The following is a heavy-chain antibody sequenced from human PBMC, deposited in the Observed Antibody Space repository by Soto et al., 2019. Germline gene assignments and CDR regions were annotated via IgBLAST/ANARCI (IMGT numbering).Heavy chain of an antibody. CDR2: INPNGGGT. CDR3: ARLLSRQLVGKFGWFDP. CDR1: GYTFTAYY. D-gene: IGHD6-6*01. Sequence: ASVKVSCKASGYTFTAYYIHWVRQAPGQGLEWMGWINPNGGGTNYAQKFQDRVTMTRDTSINTAYMELSGLTSDDTAIYYCARLLSRQLVGKFGWFDPWGQGTLVTVSS. J-gene: IGHJ5*02. V-gene: IGHV1-2*02.